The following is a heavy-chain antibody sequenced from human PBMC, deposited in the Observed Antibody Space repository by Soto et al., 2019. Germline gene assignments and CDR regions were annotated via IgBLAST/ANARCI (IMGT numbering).Heavy chain of an antibody. CDR1: GVPLSGYF. J-gene: IGHJ5*02. D-gene: IGHD1-1*01. Sequence: QVQLQQGGAGLLKPSETLSLTCGVYGVPLSGYFWRWIRQAPGKGLEWIGEIAPKGDITYNPSLKSRVTIAVDTSKMHFFLNLKSVTSADTGLYYGASGTTPATDRIWFDPWGHGTLVTVSS. CDR2: IAPKGDI. CDR3: ASGTTPATDRIWFDP. V-gene: IGHV4-34*02.